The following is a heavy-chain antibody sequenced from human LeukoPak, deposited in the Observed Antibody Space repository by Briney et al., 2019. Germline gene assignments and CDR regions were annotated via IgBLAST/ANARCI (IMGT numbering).Heavy chain of an antibody. CDR3: AGIDGGLE. V-gene: IGHV3-7*01. J-gene: IGHJ4*02. CDR2: VKHDGSEK. Sequence: GGSLRLSCAASGLTFSSYWMSWVRRAPGKGLEWVANVKHDGSEKFYVDSVKGRFTVSRDNAKNSLFLQVNSLRADDTAVYYCAGIDGGLEWGQGTLVTVSS. CDR1: GLTFSSYW. D-gene: IGHD2-15*01.